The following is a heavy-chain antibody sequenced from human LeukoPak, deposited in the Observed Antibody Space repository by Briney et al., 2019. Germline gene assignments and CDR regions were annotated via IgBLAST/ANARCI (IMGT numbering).Heavy chain of an antibody. CDR1: GFTFDDYA. D-gene: IGHD2-2*01. CDR3: AKDYVVVPAANSIAAAGTNVLDY. V-gene: IGHV3-43*02. Sequence: PGGSLRLSCAASGFTFDDYAMHWVRQAPGKGLEWVFLISGDGGSTYYADSVKGRFTISRDNSKNSLYLQMNSLRTEDTALYYCAKDYVVVPAANSIAAAGTNVLDYWGQGTLVTVSS. CDR2: ISGDGGST. J-gene: IGHJ4*02.